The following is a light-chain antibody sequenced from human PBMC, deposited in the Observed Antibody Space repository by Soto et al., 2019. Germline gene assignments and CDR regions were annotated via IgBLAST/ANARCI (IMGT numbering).Light chain of an antibody. CDR3: QQRSNWPLLT. CDR2: DAS. J-gene: IGKJ4*01. CDR1: QSVSSY. Sequence: EIVLTQSPATLSLSPGERATLSCRASQSVSSYLAWYQQKPGQAPRLLIYDASNRATGIPARFSGSGSGTDFTRTISSLEPEDFAVYYCQQRSNWPLLTLGGGTKVELK. V-gene: IGKV3-11*01.